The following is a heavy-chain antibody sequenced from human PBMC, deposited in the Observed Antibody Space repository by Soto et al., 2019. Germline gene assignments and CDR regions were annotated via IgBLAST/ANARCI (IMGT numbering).Heavy chain of an antibody. J-gene: IGHJ4*02. CDR3: ATSQPSSWQPFDY. D-gene: IGHD6-13*01. CDR2: IYPGDSDT. CDR1: GYIFTNYW. Sequence: PVESHTISCKGSGYIFTNYWIAWVRQMPGKGLEWMGIIYPGDSDTRYSPSFQGQVTISADKSISTAYLQWSSLKASDTAMYYCATSQPSSWQPFDYWGQGTLVTVSS. V-gene: IGHV5-51*01.